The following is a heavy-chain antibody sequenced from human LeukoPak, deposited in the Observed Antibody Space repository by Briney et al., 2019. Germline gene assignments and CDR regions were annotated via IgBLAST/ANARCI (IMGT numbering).Heavy chain of an antibody. CDR1: GFTFSSYW. V-gene: IGHV3-7*01. CDR2: IKQDGSEK. Sequence: PGGSLRLSCAASGFTFSSYWMSWVRQAPGKGLEWVANIKQDGSEKYYVDSVKGRFTISRGNAKNSLYLQMNSLRAEDTAVYYCAKALELLYFDYWGQGTLVTVSS. D-gene: IGHD1-7*01. CDR3: AKALELLYFDY. J-gene: IGHJ4*02.